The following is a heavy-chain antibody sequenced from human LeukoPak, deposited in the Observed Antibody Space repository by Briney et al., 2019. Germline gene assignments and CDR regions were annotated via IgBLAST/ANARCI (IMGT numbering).Heavy chain of an antibody. CDR1: GGSISRSNYY. D-gene: IGHD5-24*01. Sequence: SETLSLTCTVSGGSISRSNYYWGWIRQPPGKGLEWIGSVYYSGSSYYKPSLKSRVTISVDTSKNQFSLKLSSVTAADTAVYYCATQMATISARFDNWGQGTLVTVSS. V-gene: IGHV4-39*01. J-gene: IGHJ4*02. CDR3: ATQMATISARFDN. CDR2: VYYSGSS.